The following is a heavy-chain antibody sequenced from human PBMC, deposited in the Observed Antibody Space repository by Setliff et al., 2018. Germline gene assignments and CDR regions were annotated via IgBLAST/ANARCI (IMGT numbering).Heavy chain of an antibody. Sequence: PGGSLRLSCAASGFTFNTYAMSWVRQPPGKGLEWVSSISDTALGIYYADSVRGRFTISRDNSKKTLYLQMKSLRAEDTAVYYCVKDVVGYSSTWPKRDYFDYWGQGTLVTVSS. CDR1: GFTFNTYA. J-gene: IGHJ4*02. CDR2: ISDTALGI. D-gene: IGHD6-13*01. V-gene: IGHV3-23*01. CDR3: VKDVVGYSSTWPKRDYFDY.